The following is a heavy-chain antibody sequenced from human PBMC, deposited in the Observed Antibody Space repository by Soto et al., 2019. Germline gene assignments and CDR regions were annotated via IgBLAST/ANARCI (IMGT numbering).Heavy chain of an antibody. J-gene: IGHJ5*02. Sequence: PSETLSLTCTVSGGSISSYYWSWIRQPPGKGLEWIGYIYYSGSTNCNPSLKSRVTISVDTSKNQFSLKLSSVTAADTAVYYCARSKYSSSWYRSNWFDPWGQGTLVTVSS. CDR3: ARSKYSSSWYRSNWFDP. CDR1: GGSISSYY. D-gene: IGHD6-13*01. CDR2: IYYSGST. V-gene: IGHV4-59*01.